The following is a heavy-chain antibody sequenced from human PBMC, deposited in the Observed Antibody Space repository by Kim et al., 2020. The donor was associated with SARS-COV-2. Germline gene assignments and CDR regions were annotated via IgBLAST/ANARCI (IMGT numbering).Heavy chain of an antibody. J-gene: IGHJ6*03. Sequence: GGSLRLSCAASGFTFSSYSMNWVRQAPGKGLEWVSSISSSSSYIYYADSVKGRFTISRDNAKNSLYLQMNSPRAEDTAVYYCAREPLSGWYLGDYYYYYMDVGGKGTTVTVSS. CDR1: GFTFSSYS. D-gene: IGHD6-19*01. CDR3: AREPLSGWYLGDYYYYYMDV. CDR2: ISSSSSYI. V-gene: IGHV3-21*01.